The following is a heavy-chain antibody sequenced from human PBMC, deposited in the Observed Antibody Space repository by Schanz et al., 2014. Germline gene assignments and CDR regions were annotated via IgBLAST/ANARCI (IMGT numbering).Heavy chain of an antibody. Sequence: QVHLVQSGSEVKKPGASVKVSCKASRYPFTAYYMHWVRQAPGQGLEWMGRINPNSGDTNYAQKFQGRVTLTTDTSXXTAYMELRSLRSDDTAVYYCARNIIATARAYDIWGQGTMVTVSS. D-gene: IGHD6-13*01. CDR2: INPNSGDT. CDR1: RYPFTAYY. CDR3: ARNIIATARAYDI. J-gene: IGHJ3*02. V-gene: IGHV1-2*06.